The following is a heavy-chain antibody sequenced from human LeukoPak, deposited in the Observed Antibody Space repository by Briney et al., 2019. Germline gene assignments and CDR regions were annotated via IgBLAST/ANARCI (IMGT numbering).Heavy chain of an antibody. J-gene: IGHJ6*02. CDR2: IYYSGST. CDR3: ARRKYYYDSGRGSRYYYGMDV. Sequence: SETLSLTCTVSGGSVSSGSYYWSWIRQPPGKGLEWIGYIYYSGSTNYNPSLKSRVTISVDTSKNQFSLKLSSVTAADTAVYYCARRKYYYDSGRGSRYYYGMDVWGQGTTVTVSS. CDR1: GGSVSSGSYY. D-gene: IGHD3-22*01. V-gene: IGHV4-61*01.